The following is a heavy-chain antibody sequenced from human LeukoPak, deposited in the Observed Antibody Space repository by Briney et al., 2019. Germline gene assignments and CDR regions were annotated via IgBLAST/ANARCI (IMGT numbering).Heavy chain of an antibody. D-gene: IGHD4-17*01. Sequence: GGSLRLSCAASGFTFSSYGMHWVRQAPGKGLEWVAVIWYDGSNKYYADSVKGRFTISRDNSKNTLYLQMNSLRAEDTAVYYCARAYGDYGYYFDYWGQGTLVTVSS. CDR3: ARAYGDYGYYFDY. J-gene: IGHJ4*02. CDR2: IWYDGSNK. V-gene: IGHV3-33*01. CDR1: GFTFSSYG.